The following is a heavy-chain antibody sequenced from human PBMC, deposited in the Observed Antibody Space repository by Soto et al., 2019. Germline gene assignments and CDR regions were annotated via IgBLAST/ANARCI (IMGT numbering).Heavy chain of an antibody. J-gene: IGHJ6*02. CDR1: GFTFTTYY. CDR2: INPSGGST. Sequence: ASLKVSCKASGFTFTTYYMQWVRQAPGQGLEWMGIINPSGGSTSYAQKFQGRVTMTRDTSTSTLYMELSSLRSEDTAVYYCATRDRPGYCTGGSYYSYYYGMDVWGQGTTVTVSS. V-gene: IGHV1-46*01. D-gene: IGHD2-15*01. CDR3: ATRDRPGYCTGGSYYSYYYGMDV.